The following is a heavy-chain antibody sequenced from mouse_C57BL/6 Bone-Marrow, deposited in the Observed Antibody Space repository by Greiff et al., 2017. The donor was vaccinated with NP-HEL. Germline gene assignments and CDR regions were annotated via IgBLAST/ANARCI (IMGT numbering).Heavy chain of an antibody. CDR2: SRNKANDYTT. V-gene: IGHV7-1*01. Sequence: EVQGVESGGGLVQSGRSLRLSCATSGFTFSDFYMEWVRQAPGKGLEWIAASRNKANDYTTEYSASVKGRFIVSRDTSQSILYLQMNALRAEDTAIYYCARDGIYDGYPWYFDVWGTGTTVTVSS. CDR3: ARDGIYDGYPWYFDV. J-gene: IGHJ1*03. CDR1: GFTFSDFY. D-gene: IGHD2-3*01.